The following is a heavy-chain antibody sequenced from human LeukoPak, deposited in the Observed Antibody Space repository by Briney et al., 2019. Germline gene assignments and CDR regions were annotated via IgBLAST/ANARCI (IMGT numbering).Heavy chain of an antibody. CDR3: ARDEPGSQFDI. V-gene: IGHV1-2*02. J-gene: IGHJ3*02. Sequence: ASVKVSCKASGYTFTGYYMHWVRQAPGQGLELMGWINLNSGGTTYSQKFHSSVTMTRDTSISTAYMELSSLRSEDTAVYYCARDEPGSQFDIWGQGTMVTVSS. CDR2: INLNSGGT. CDR1: GYTFTGYY.